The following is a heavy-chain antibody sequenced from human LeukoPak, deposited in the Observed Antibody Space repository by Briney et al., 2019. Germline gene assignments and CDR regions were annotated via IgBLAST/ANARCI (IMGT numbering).Heavy chain of an antibody. J-gene: IGHJ3*02. V-gene: IGHV3-48*03. CDR1: GFTFSSYE. CDR2: ISSSGSPI. D-gene: IGHD3-22*01. Sequence: GGSLRLSCTASGFTFSSYEMNWVRQAPGKGLEWISGISSSGSPIYYADSVKGRFTVSRDNAKNSLYLQMSSLRAEDTAVYYCARDGSQYYYDSSGLNDIWGQGTMVTVSS. CDR3: ARDGSQYYYDSSGLNDI.